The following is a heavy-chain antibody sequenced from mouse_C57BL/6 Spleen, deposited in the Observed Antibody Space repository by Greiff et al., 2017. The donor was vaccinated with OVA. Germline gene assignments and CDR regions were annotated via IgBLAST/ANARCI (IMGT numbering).Heavy chain of an antibody. D-gene: IGHD4-1*01. CDR2: IHPNSGST. J-gene: IGHJ2*01. V-gene: IGHV1-64*01. Sequence: QVQLQQPGAELVKPGASVKLSCKASGYTFTSYWMPWVKQRPGQGLEWIGMIHPNSGSTNYNEKFKSKATLTVDKSSSTAYMQLSSLTSEDSAVYYCARWETGHFDYWGQGTTLTVSS. CDR1: GYTFTSYW. CDR3: ARWETGHFDY.